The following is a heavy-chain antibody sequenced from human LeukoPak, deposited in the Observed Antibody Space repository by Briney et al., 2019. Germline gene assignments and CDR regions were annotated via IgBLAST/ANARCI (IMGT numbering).Heavy chain of an antibody. CDR3: ARDYSYGLFDY. Sequence: QPGGSLRLSCAASGFTFSSHWMSWVRQAPGKGLEWVANIKKDGSEKYYVDSVKGRFTISRDNAKNSLYLQMNSLRAEDTAVYYCARDYSYGLFDYWGQGTLVTVSS. V-gene: IGHV3-7*01. D-gene: IGHD5-18*01. CDR1: GFTFSSHW. CDR2: IKKDGSEK. J-gene: IGHJ4*02.